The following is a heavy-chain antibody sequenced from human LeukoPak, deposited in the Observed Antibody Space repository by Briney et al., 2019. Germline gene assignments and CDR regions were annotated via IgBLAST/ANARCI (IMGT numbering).Heavy chain of an antibody. J-gene: IGHJ3*02. CDR2: IYYSGST. CDR3: ARVVADDAFDI. Sequence: SETLSLTCTVSGGSISSYYWSWIRQPPGKGLEWIGYIYYSGSTNYNPSLKSRVTISVDTSKNQFSLKLSSVTAADTAVYYCARVVADDAFDIWGQGTMVTVSS. D-gene: IGHD5-12*01. V-gene: IGHV4-59*01. CDR1: GGSISSYY.